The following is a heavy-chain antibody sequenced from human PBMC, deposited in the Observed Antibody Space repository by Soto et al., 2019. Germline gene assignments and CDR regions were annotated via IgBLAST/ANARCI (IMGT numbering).Heavy chain of an antibody. CDR3: AKNMDIVATITNYYYYGMDV. Sequence: APGQGLECMGGIIPIFGTANYAQKFQGRVTITADESTSTAYMELSSLRSEDTAVYYCAKNMDIVATITNYYYYGMDVWGQGTTVTVSS. CDR2: IIPIFGTA. J-gene: IGHJ6*02. D-gene: IGHD5-12*01. V-gene: IGHV1-69*01.